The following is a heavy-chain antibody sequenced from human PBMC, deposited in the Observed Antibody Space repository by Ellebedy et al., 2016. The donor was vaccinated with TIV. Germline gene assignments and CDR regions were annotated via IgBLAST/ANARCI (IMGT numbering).Heavy chain of an antibody. D-gene: IGHD2-21*01. V-gene: IGHV4-34*01. CDR1: GASFSHYS. Sequence: SETLSLTXAVYGASFSHYSWTWIRQSPGKGLEWIGEINHSGSSNHNPSLKSRVTLSVDRSKNHFSLKLNSVTAADTAVYYCARGRGGAYSIPFDYWGQGTLVTVSS. J-gene: IGHJ4*02. CDR2: INHSGSS. CDR3: ARGRGGAYSIPFDY.